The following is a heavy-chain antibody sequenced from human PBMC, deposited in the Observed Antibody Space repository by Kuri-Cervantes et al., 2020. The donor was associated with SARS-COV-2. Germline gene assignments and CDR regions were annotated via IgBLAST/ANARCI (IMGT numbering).Heavy chain of an antibody. Sequence: LRLSCTVSGSSISSGSYYWSWIRQPAGKGLEWIGRIYTSGSTNYNPSLKGRVTISVDTSKNQFSLKLSSVTAADTAVYYCARGRADIWGQGTMVTVSS. CDR2: IYTSGST. J-gene: IGHJ3*02. CDR3: ARGRADI. V-gene: IGHV4-61*02. CDR1: GSSISSGSYY.